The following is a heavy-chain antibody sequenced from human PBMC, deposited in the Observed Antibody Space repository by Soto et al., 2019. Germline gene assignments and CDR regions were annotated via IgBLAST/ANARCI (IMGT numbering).Heavy chain of an antibody. J-gene: IGHJ6*02. V-gene: IGHV3-53*01. CDR1: GFTVSSNY. CDR2: IDSGGST. D-gene: IGHD6-19*01. Sequence: QSGGSLRLSCAASGFTVSSNYMSWVRQAPGKGLEWVSVIDSGGSTYYADSVKGRFTISRDNSKNTLYLQMNSLRAEDTAVYYCAREGSSGYYYYYAMDVWGQGTTVTVSS. CDR3: AREGSSGYYYYYAMDV.